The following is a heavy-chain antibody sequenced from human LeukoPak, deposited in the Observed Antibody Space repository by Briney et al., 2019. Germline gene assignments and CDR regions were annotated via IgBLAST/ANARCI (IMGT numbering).Heavy chain of an antibody. D-gene: IGHD6-19*01. J-gene: IGHJ4*02. CDR2: IIPIFGTA. Sequence: ASVKVSCKASGGTFSSYAISWVRQPPGQGREWMGGIIPIFGTANYAQKFQGRVTITADESTSTAYMELSSLRSEDTAVYYCARDRAPYSSGWYNFDYWGQGTLVTVSS. V-gene: IGHV1-69*13. CDR1: GGTFSSYA. CDR3: ARDRAPYSSGWYNFDY.